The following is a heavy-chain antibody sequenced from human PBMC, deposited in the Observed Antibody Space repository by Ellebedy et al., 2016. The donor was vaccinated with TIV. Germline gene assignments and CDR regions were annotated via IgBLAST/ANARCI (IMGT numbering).Heavy chain of an antibody. V-gene: IGHV1-18*01. CDR2: ISAYNGNT. D-gene: IGHD3-9*01. CDR3: AREGSTRYYDILTGYYFSGNYFDY. CDR1: GYTFTSYG. Sequence: AASVKVSCKASGYTFTSYGISWVRQAPGQGLEWMGWISAYNGNTNYAQKLQGRVTMTTDTSTSTAYMELRSLRSDDTAVYYCAREGSTRYYDILTGYYFSGNYFDYWGQGTLVTVSS. J-gene: IGHJ4*02.